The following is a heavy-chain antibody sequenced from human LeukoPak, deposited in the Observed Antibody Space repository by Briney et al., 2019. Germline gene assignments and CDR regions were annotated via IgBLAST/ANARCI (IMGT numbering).Heavy chain of an antibody. D-gene: IGHD6-13*01. CDR2: ISTSSNYM. CDR1: GFTFSSYS. J-gene: IGHJ4*02. CDR3: AKAPMENSWYLHFDY. V-gene: IGHV3-21*04. Sequence: GGSLRLSCAASGFTFSSYSMNWVRQAPGKGLEWVSSISTSSNYMYYADSVKGRFTISRDNAKNSLYLQMNSLRAGDTAIYYCAKAPMENSWYLHFDYWGQGTLVTVSS.